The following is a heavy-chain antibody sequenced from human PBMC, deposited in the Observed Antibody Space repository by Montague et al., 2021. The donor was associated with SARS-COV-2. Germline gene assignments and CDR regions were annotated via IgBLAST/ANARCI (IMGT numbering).Heavy chain of an antibody. Sequence: SETLSLTCAVYGGSFSGYYWSWIRQPPGKGLEWFGEINHSGSTNYNPSLKSRVTISGDTSKNQFSLKLSSVTAAETAVYYCARGYQLRFLDRSSRQSTFDYWGQGTLVTVTS. CDR3: ARGYQLRFLDRSSRQSTFDY. V-gene: IGHV4-34*01. J-gene: IGHJ4*02. D-gene: IGHD3-3*01. CDR2: INHSGST. CDR1: GGSFSGYY.